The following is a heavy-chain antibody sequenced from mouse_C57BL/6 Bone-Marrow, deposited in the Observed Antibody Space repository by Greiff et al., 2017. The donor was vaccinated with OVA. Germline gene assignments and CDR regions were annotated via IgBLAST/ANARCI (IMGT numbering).Heavy chain of an antibody. J-gene: IGHJ4*01. CDR1: GYTFTSYW. D-gene: IGHD1-1*01. Sequence: QVQLQQPGAELVRPGTSVKLSCKASGYTFTSYWMHWVKQRPGQGLEWIGVIDPSDSYTNYNQKFKGKATLTVDTSSSTAYMQLSSLTSEDSAVYYCAIYYYGSSYLYYYAMDYWGQGTSVTVSS. CDR3: AIYYYGSSYLYYYAMDY. V-gene: IGHV1-59*01. CDR2: IDPSDSYT.